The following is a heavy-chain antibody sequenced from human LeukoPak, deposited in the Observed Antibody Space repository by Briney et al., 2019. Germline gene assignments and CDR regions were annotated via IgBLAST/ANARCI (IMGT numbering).Heavy chain of an antibody. CDR2: INPSGGST. CDR3: AREGIAAPFDY. CDR1: GYTFTSYY. J-gene: IGHJ4*02. V-gene: IGHV1-46*01. Sequence: ASVKVSCKASGYTFTSYYMHWVRQAPGQGLEWMGIINPSGGSTSYAQKFQGRVTMTRDMSTSTVYMELSSLRFEDTAVYYCAREGIAAPFDYWGQGTLVTVSS. D-gene: IGHD6-13*01.